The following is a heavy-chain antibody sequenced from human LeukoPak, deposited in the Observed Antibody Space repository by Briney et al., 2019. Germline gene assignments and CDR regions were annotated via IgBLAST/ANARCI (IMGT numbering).Heavy chain of an antibody. Sequence: GGSLRLSCAASGFSFDDYTMHWVRQGPGKGLEWVSLISCDGRRIYYVDSVKGRFTISRDNSKNSLYLQMNSLRTEDTALYYCAKNGDLLLRYYFDFWGQGTLVTVSS. D-gene: IGHD2-21*01. CDR1: GFSFDDYT. CDR3: AKNGDLLLRYYFDF. V-gene: IGHV3-43*01. CDR2: ISCDGRRI. J-gene: IGHJ4*02.